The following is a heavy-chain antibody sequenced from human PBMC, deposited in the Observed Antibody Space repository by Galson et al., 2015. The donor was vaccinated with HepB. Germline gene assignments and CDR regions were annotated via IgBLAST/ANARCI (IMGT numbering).Heavy chain of an antibody. CDR3: AKDRVWAVTGAFDI. Sequence: LRLSCAASGLSFNNYAMNWVRQAPGKGLEWVSGISSAANSTYYGDSVQGRFTISRDNSKKTMYLQMNNLRAEDTAVYYCAKDRVWAVTGAFDIWGQGTMVTISS. CDR2: ISSAANST. V-gene: IGHV3-23*01. J-gene: IGHJ3*02. CDR1: GLSFNNYA. D-gene: IGHD3-10*01.